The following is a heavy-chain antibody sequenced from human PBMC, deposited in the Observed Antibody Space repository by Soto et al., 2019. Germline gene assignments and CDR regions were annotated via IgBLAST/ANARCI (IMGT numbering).Heavy chain of an antibody. V-gene: IGHV1-2*04. J-gene: IGHJ6*02. CDR3: ASAKPDSSSGIYYYYGMDV. CDR2: INPNSGGT. CDR1: GYTLTELS. D-gene: IGHD6-13*01. Sequence: ASVKVSCKVSGYTLTELSMHWVRQAPGQGLEWMGWINPNSGGTNYAQKFQGWVTMTRDTSISTAYMELSRLRSDDTAVYYCASAKPDSSSGIYYYYGMDVWGQGTTVTVSS.